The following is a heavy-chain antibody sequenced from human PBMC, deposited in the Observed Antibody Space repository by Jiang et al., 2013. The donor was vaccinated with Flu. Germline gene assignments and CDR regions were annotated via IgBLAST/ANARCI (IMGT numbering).Heavy chain of an antibody. CDR3: ARRDCSGGSCGFDP. V-gene: IGHV5-51*01. J-gene: IGHJ5*02. D-gene: IGHD2-15*01. Sequence: IYPGDSDTRYSPSFQGQVTISADKSISTAYLQWSSLKASDTAMYYCARRDCSGGSCGFDPWGQGTLVTVSS. CDR2: IYPGDSDT.